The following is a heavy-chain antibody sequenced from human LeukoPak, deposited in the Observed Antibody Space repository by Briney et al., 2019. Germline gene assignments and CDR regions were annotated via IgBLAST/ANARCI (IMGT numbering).Heavy chain of an antibody. V-gene: IGHV3-23*01. Sequence: GGSLRLSCAASGFTFSSYAMSWVRQAPGKGLEWVSAISGSGGSTYYADSVKGRFTISRDNSKNTLYLQMNSLRAEDTAVYYCAKVEKCGGDCYPSPYYYYMDVWGKGTTVTVSS. D-gene: IGHD2-21*02. CDR1: GFTFSSYA. CDR3: AKVEKCGGDCYPSPYYYYMDV. CDR2: ISGSGGST. J-gene: IGHJ6*03.